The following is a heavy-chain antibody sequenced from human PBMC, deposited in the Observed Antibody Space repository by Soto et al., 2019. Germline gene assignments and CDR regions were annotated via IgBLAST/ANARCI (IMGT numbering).Heavy chain of an antibody. J-gene: IGHJ5*02. CDR2: IIPIFGTA. CDR1: GGTFSSYA. Sequence: ASVKVSCKASGGTFSSYAISWVRQAPGQGLEWMGGIIPIFGTANYAQKFQGRVTITADESTSTAYMELSSLRSEDTAVYYCARHEDHSSGYLLDPWGPGTRVTVSS. CDR3: ARHEDHSSGYLLDP. V-gene: IGHV1-69*13. D-gene: IGHD3-22*01.